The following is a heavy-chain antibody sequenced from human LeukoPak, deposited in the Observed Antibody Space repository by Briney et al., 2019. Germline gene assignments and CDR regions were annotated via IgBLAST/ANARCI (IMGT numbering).Heavy chain of an antibody. J-gene: IGHJ3*02. CDR2: IYYSGST. V-gene: IGHV4-59*12. CDR3: AREQLLGAFNI. CDR1: GGSISSYY. Sequence: SETLSLTCTVSGGSISSYYWSWIRQPPGKGLEWIGYIYYSGSTNYNPSLKSRVTISVDTSKNQFSPKLSSVAAADTATYYCAREQLLGAFNIWGQGTMVTVSS. D-gene: IGHD1-1*01.